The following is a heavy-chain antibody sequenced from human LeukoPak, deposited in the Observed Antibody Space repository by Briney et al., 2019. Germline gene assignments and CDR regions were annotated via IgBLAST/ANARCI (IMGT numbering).Heavy chain of an antibody. J-gene: IGHJ4*02. Sequence: SETLPLTCTVSGGSISSYYWSWIRQPPGKGLEWIGYIYYSGSTNYNPSLKSRVTISVDTSKNQFSLKLSSVTAADTAVYYCARDRDYDFWSLWGQGTLVTVSS. CDR2: IYYSGST. V-gene: IGHV4-59*01. CDR1: GGSISSYY. D-gene: IGHD3-3*01. CDR3: ARDRDYDFWSL.